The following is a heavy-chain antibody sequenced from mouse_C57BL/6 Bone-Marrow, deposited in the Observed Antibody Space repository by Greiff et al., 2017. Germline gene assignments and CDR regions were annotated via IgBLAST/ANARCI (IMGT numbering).Heavy chain of an antibody. V-gene: IGHV1-80*01. Sequence: QVQLQQSGAELVKPGASVKISCKASGYAFSSYWMNWVKQRPGKGLEWIGQIYPGDGDTNYNGKFKGKATLTADKSSSTAYMQLSSLTSEDSAVYFCARWGDGYPYWYFDVWGTGTTVTVSS. D-gene: IGHD2-3*01. CDR2: IYPGDGDT. J-gene: IGHJ1*03. CDR3: ARWGDGYPYWYFDV. CDR1: GYAFSSYW.